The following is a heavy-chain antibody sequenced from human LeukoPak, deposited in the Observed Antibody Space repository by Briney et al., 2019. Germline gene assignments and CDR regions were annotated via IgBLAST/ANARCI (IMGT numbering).Heavy chain of an antibody. CDR1: GYIFTSYC. D-gene: IGHD1-26*01. J-gene: IGHJ3*01. Sequence: PGESLQISCKVSGYIFTSYCIGWVRPLPGKGLEWMGIIYPGDSSPTYSPSFQGQVTISVDKSINTAYLQWSSLQASDTAMYYCGMSGDRVPLQDDVFDVWGQGTMVTVST. V-gene: IGHV5-51*01. CDR2: IYPGDSSP. CDR3: GMSGDRVPLQDDVFDV.